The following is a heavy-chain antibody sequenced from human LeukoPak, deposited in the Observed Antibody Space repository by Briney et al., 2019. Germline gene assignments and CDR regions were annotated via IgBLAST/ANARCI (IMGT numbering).Heavy chain of an antibody. D-gene: IGHD5-18*01. CDR3: ARAADTAMVDY. J-gene: IGHJ4*02. CDR2: IHYSGST. CDR1: GGSISSGRYY. V-gene: IGHV4-31*03. Sequence: SETLSLTCTVSGGSISSGRYYWSWIRRHPGKGLEWIGNIHYSGSTSYNPSLKSRVTISVDTSKNQFALKLSSVTAADTAVYYCARAADTAMVDYWGQGTLVTVSS.